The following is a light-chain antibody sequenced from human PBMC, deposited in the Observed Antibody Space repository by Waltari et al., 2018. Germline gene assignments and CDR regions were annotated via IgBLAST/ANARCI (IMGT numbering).Light chain of an antibody. V-gene: IGKV1-5*01. J-gene: IGKJ4*01. CDR2: YAS. Sequence: DIQMTQSPSTLAASVGDTVTLTCRASHNAKKWLAWYQQKPGKAPNLLIFYASTLTTGVPSRFSGSGSGTDFTLTITSLQPDDFATYYCQQYETYPLTFGGGTRVEIK. CDR1: HNAKKW. CDR3: QQYETYPLT.